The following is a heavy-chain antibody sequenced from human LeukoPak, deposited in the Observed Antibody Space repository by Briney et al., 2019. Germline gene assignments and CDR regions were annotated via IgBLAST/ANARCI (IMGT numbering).Heavy chain of an antibody. Sequence: SETLSLTCTVSGGSISSYYWSWIRQPPGKGLEWIGYIYYSGSTNYNPSLKSRVTISVDTSKNQFSLKLSSVTAADTAVYYCAREARMTTVGPNWFDPWGQGTLVTVSS. CDR1: GGSISSYY. D-gene: IGHD4-11*01. J-gene: IGHJ5*02. CDR3: AREARMTTVGPNWFDP. V-gene: IGHV4-59*01. CDR2: IYYSGST.